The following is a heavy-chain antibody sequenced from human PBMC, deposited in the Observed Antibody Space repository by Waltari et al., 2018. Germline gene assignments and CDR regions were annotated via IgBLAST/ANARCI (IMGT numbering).Heavy chain of an antibody. Sequence: EVQLVESGGGLVQPGRSLRLSCAASGFTFDDYAMHWVRQAPGKGLEWVSGISWNSGSIGYADSVKGRFTISRDNSKNTLYLQMNSLRAEDTAVYYCARERSTSFGAFDIWGQGTMVTVSS. CDR1: GFTFDDYA. J-gene: IGHJ3*02. CDR2: ISWNSGSI. V-gene: IGHV3-9*01. D-gene: IGHD2-2*01. CDR3: ARERSTSFGAFDI.